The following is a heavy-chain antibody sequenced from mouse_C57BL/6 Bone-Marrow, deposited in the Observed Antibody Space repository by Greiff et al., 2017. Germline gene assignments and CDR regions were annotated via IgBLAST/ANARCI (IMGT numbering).Heavy chain of an antibody. CDR1: GYTFTSHW. J-gene: IGHJ4*01. CDR2: IFPGSGST. CDR3: AREEDIYYGIPYAMDY. D-gene: IGHD2-1*01. Sequence: QVQLQQSGPELVRPGASVKISCKAPGYTFTSHWMQWVRQRPGQGLEWIGEIFPGSGSTYYNEKFKGKATLTVDTSSSTAYMQLSSLTYEDSAVYFCAREEDIYYGIPYAMDYWGQGTSVTVSS. V-gene: IGHV1-56*01.